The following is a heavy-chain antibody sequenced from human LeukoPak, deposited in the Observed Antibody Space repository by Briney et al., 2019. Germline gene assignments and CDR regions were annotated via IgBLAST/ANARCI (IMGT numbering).Heavy chain of an antibody. CDR2: INPNSGGT. D-gene: IGHD3-22*01. V-gene: IGHV1-2*02. CDR3: ARGRSHYDSTDYHETGFDY. J-gene: IGHJ4*02. CDR1: GYTFTGYY. Sequence: GASVKVSCKASGYTFTGYYMHWVRQAPGQGLEWMGWINPNSGGTNYAQKFQGRVTMTRDTSISTAYMELSGLRSDDTAVYFCARGRSHYDSTDYHETGFDYWGQGTLVTVSS.